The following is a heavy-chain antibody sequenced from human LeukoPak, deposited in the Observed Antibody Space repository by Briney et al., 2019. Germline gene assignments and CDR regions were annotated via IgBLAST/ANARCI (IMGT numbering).Heavy chain of an antibody. CDR3: ARGAWSGYWGTDAFDI. CDR1: GFIFSLYG. Sequence: GGSLRLSCAASGFIFSLYGMHWVRQAPGKGLEWVSGINWNGGSTGYADSVKGRFIISRDNAKNSLYLQMNSLRAEDTALYHCARGAWSGYWGTDAFDIWGQGTMVTVSS. J-gene: IGHJ3*02. D-gene: IGHD3-3*01. CDR2: INWNGGST. V-gene: IGHV3-20*01.